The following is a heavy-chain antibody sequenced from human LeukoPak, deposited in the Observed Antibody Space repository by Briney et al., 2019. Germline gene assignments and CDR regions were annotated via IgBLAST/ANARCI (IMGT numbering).Heavy chain of an antibody. Sequence: PGGTLRLSCAASGFTFSSYGMSWVRQAPGKGLEWVSAISGSGGSTYYADSVEGRFTISRDNRENSLYLQMNSLRPEDTALYYCAKDRAARGRGNYFYMDVWGKGTTVTVSS. CDR1: GFTFSSYG. J-gene: IGHJ6*03. CDR2: ISGSGGST. CDR3: AKDRAARGRGNYFYMDV. V-gene: IGHV3-23*01. D-gene: IGHD2/OR15-2a*01.